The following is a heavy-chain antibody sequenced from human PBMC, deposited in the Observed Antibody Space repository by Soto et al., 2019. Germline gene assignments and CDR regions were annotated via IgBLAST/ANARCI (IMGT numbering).Heavy chain of an antibody. CDR3: ATVRAATNWFDP. Sequence: GASVNVSCKASGYTFTSYAMHWVRQAPGQRLEWMGWINAGNGNTKYSQKFQGRVTITRDTSASTAYMELSSLRSEDTAVYYCATVRAATNWFDPWGQGTLVTVSS. CDR1: GYTFTSYA. J-gene: IGHJ5*02. V-gene: IGHV1-3*01. D-gene: IGHD6-13*01. CDR2: INAGNGNT.